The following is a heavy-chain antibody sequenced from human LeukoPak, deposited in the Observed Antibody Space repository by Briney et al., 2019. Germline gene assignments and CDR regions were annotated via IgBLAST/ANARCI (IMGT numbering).Heavy chain of an antibody. V-gene: IGHV1-69*13. Sequence: ASVKVSCNASGGTFSSYAISWVRQAPGQGLEWMGGIIPIFGTANYAQKFQGRVTITADESTSTAYMELSSLRSEDTAVYYCARTPPRGNYGDYETPGFDYWGQGTLVTVSS. CDR3: ARTPPRGNYGDYETPGFDY. CDR1: GGTFSSYA. D-gene: IGHD4-17*01. CDR2: IIPIFGTA. J-gene: IGHJ4*02.